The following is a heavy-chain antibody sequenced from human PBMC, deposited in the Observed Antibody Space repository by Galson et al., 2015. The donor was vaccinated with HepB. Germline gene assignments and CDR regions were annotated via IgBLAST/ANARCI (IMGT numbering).Heavy chain of an antibody. CDR2: INWNGGDT. V-gene: IGHV3-20*04. Sequence: SLRLSCAATGFIFDDYGMSWVRQVPGKGLEWVSGINWNGGDTDYADSVKGRFTISRDNAENSLYLQMNSLRAEDTALYYCARDETTMARGVIHKWSSGYRGQGILVTVSS. J-gene: IGHJ4*02. D-gene: IGHD3-10*01. CDR1: GFIFDDYG. CDR3: ARDETTMARGVIHKWSSGY.